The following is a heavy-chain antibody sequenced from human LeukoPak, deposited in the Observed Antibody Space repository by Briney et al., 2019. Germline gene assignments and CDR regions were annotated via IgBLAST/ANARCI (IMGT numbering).Heavy chain of an antibody. D-gene: IGHD3-16*01. CDR3: ANYDYFRGAFDI. V-gene: IGHV3-53*01. Sequence: GGSLRLSCAASGFIVTSNYMSWVRQAPGKGLEWVSVIYSGGSTYYADFVKGRFTISRDISRKTLYLQMNSLRAEDTAVYYCANYDYFRGAFDIWGRGTMVTVSS. CDR2: IYSGGST. J-gene: IGHJ3*02. CDR1: GFIVTSNY.